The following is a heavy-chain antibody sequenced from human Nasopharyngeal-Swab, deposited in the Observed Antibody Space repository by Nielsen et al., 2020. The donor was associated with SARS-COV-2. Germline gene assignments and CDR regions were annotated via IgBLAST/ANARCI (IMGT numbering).Heavy chain of an antibody. Sequence: WVRQAPGQGLEWMGVITPSGGATNYARKFQGRVTMTRDPSTSTVYLDLSSLKSEDTAVYFCAREPGGIVAPGRHFDPWGQGTLGTVSS. V-gene: IGHV1-46*01. J-gene: IGHJ5*02. CDR3: AREPGGIVAPGRHFDP. CDR2: ITPSGGAT. D-gene: IGHD6-13*01.